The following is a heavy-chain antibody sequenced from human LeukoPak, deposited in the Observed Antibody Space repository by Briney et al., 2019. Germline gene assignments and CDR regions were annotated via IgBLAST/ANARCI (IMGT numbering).Heavy chain of an antibody. CDR1: GYTLTELS. D-gene: IGHD3-22*01. J-gene: IGHJ4*02. Sequence: ASVKVSCKVSGYTLTELSMHWVRQAPGKGLEWMGGFDPEDGETIYAQKFQGRVTMTEDTSTDTAYMELSSLRSEDTAVYYCGTRVYDSSGSYQRSFDYWGQGTLVTVSS. CDR2: FDPEDGET. V-gene: IGHV1-24*01. CDR3: GTRVYDSSGSYQRSFDY.